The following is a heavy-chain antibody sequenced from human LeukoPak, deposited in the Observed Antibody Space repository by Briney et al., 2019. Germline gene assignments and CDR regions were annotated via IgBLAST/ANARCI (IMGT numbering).Heavy chain of an antibody. CDR1: XYTFTXXY. Sequence: VSCXAXXYTFTXXYMHWVRQAPGQGLEWMGWINPNSGGTNYAQKFQGRVTITADKSTSTAYMELSSLRSEDTAVYYCAVHSSSWYSGDYWGQGTLVTVSS. CDR3: AVHSSSWYSGDY. D-gene: IGHD6-13*01. J-gene: IGHJ4*02. CDR2: INPNSGGT. V-gene: IGHV1-2*02.